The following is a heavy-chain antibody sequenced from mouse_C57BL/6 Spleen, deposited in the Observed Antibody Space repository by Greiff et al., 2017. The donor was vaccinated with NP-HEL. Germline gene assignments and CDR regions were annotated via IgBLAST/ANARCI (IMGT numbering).Heavy chain of an antibody. J-gene: IGHJ3*01. D-gene: IGHD3-2*02. CDR3: ARETAQAPFAY. CDR1: GFTFSDYY. V-gene: IGHV5-16*01. Sequence: EVKLMESEGGLVQPGSSMKLSCTASGFTFSDYYMAWVRQVPEKGLEWVANINYDGSSTYYLDSLKSRFIISRDNAKNILYLQMSSLKSEDTATYYCARETAQAPFAYWGQGTLVTVSA. CDR2: INYDGSST.